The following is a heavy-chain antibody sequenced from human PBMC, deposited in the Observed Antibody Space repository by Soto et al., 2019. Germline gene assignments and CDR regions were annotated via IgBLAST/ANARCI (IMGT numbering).Heavy chain of an antibody. D-gene: IGHD4-17*01. J-gene: IGHJ4*02. Sequence: SETRSLTCTVSGGSISSSSYYWGWIRQPPGKGLEWIGSIYYSGSTYYNPSLKSRVTISVDTSKNQFSLKLSSVTAADTAVYYCARLRWRKIFDYWGQGTLVTVSS. CDR3: ARLRWRKIFDY. CDR1: GGSISSSSYY. V-gene: IGHV4-39*01. CDR2: IYYSGST.